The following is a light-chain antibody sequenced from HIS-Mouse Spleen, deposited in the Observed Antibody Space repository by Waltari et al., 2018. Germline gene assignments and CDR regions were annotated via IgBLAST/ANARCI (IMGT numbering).Light chain of an antibody. CDR1: SSDVGGYNY. CDR2: EVS. V-gene: IGLV2-8*01. Sequence: QSALTQPPSASGSPGQSVTISCTGTSSDVGGYNYVPWYQQHPGKAPKRMIYEVSKRPSGVPDRCSGSKAGNTASLTVSGLQAEDEADYYCSSYAGSNNLVFGGGTKLTVL. CDR3: SSYAGSNNLV. J-gene: IGLJ2*01.